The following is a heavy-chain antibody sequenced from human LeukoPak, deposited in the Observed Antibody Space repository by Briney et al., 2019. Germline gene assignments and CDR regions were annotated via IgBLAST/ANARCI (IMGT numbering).Heavy chain of an antibody. CDR3: ARMFDILSGYDAFDI. D-gene: IGHD3-9*01. CDR1: GGSISSGDYY. J-gene: IGHJ3*02. Sequence: SQTLSLTCTVSGGSISSGDYYWNWIRQPPGKGLEWIGYISYSGSTYFNPSLRSRVTISIDTSKNQFSLKLSSVTAADTAVYYCARMFDILSGYDAFDIWGQGTMVTVSS. CDR2: ISYSGST. V-gene: IGHV4-31*03.